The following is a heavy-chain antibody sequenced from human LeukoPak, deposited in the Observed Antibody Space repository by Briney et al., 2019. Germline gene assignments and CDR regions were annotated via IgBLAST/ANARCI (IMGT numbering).Heavy chain of an antibody. CDR2: IYSHGTT. D-gene: IGHD3-10*01. CDR1: GFTVSINY. Sequence: PGGSLRLSCAAPGFTVSINYMIWVRQASGRGLECVSVIYSHGTTYYADSVNGRFTISRDNSKNTLYLQMNSLRAEDSAVYYCAKGGTSTMVRGVIGYMDVCGKGTTVTISS. J-gene: IGHJ6*03. V-gene: IGHV3-66*01. CDR3: AKGGTSTMVRGVIGYMDV.